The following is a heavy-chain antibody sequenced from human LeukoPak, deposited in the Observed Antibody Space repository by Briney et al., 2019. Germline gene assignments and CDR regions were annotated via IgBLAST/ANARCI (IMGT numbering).Heavy chain of an antibody. CDR1: GFTFSSYW. V-gene: IGHV3-74*01. D-gene: IGHD3-3*01. CDR2: INSDGSST. CDR3: ARVGKGRITIFGVVGYYFDS. J-gene: IGHJ4*02. Sequence: PGGSLRLSCAASGFTFSSYWMHWVRQAPGKGLVWVSRINSDGSSTSYADSVKGRFTISGDNAKNTLYLKMNSLRAEDTAVYYCARVGKGRITIFGVVGYYFDSWGQGTLVTVSS.